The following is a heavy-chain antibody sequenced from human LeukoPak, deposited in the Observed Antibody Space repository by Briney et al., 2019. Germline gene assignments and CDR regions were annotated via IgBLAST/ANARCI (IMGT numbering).Heavy chain of an antibody. V-gene: IGHV1-2*02. CDR1: GYTFTGHY. J-gene: IGHJ6*02. D-gene: IGHD2/OR15-2a*01. CDR3: ARDRVPFYKDYYLQYGLDV. Sequence: GASVKVSCKASGYTFTGHYIHWVRQAPGQGLEWMGWINPNSGGTSYAQKFQGRVSVTRDTSISTAYMEVSRLRSDDTALYYCARDRVPFYKDYYLQYGLDVWGQGTTVTVSS. CDR2: INPNSGGT.